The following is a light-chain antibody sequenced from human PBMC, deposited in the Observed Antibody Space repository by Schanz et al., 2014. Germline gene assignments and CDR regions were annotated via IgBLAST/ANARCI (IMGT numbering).Light chain of an antibody. CDR1: SSNIESNT. J-gene: IGLJ3*02. CDR2: SNS. V-gene: IGLV1-44*01. Sequence: QSVLTQPPSASGTPGQRVTISCSGSSSNIESNTVNWYQQLPGTAPKLLIYSNSQRPSGVPDRFSGSKSGTSASLAISGLQCEDEADYYCAAWDDSLNGPVFGGGTKLTVL. CDR3: AAWDDSLNGPV.